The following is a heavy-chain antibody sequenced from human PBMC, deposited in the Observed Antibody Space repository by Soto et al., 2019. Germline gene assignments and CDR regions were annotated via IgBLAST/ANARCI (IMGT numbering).Heavy chain of an antibody. J-gene: IGHJ6*04. CDR1: GDSVSSNSAA. V-gene: IGHV6-1*01. CDR2: TYYRSKWYN. Sequence: SQTLSLTCAISGDSVSSNSAAWNWIRQSPSRGLEWLGRTYYRSKWYNDYAVSVKSRITINPDTSKNQFSLQLNSVSPEDTAGYYCARGQYQLLPIRSYYYGMDGWGKGNTVTVPS. D-gene: IGHD2-2*01. CDR3: ARGQYQLLPIRSYYYGMDG.